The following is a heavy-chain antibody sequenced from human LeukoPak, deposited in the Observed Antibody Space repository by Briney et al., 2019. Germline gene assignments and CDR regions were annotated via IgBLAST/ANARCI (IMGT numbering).Heavy chain of an antibody. D-gene: IGHD1-1*01. Sequence: GGSLRLSCVASGFTFSDYSMNWVRQAPGKGLEWISWVGISSGNTKYADSVKGRFTVSGDNAKSSLYLQMNSLRVEDTAVYYCARDHNYAFDNWGQGTLVTVSS. CDR3: ARDHNYAFDN. J-gene: IGHJ4*02. CDR2: VGISSGNT. CDR1: GFTFSDYS. V-gene: IGHV3-48*04.